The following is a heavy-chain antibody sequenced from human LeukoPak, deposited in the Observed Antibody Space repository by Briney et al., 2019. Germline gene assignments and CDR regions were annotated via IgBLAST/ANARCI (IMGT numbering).Heavy chain of an antibody. CDR1: GYTFTRYG. D-gene: IGHD1-7*01. Sequence: ASVKVSCKASGYTFTRYGIRWVRQAPGQGLQWLGWISASNGSTNYAQKFRDRVTMSTDTSTGTAYLDVRSLTSDDTAVYYCARDHSNWNYAPDFWGQGTLVIVSS. V-gene: IGHV1-18*01. CDR3: ARDHSNWNYAPDF. CDR2: ISASNGST. J-gene: IGHJ4*02.